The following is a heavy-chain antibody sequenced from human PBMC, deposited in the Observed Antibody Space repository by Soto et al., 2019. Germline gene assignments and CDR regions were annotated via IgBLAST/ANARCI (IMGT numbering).Heavy chain of an antibody. CDR2: ITADGSTT. D-gene: IGHD6-19*01. CDR1: GFTFVYYA. J-gene: IGHJ4*02. CDR3: VKGGAVAAGALGY. V-gene: IGHV3-23*01. Sequence: EVQLLESGGGLVPPGGSLRLPCAASGFTFVYYAMTWVRQTPGKGLEWVSTITADGSTTYYADSVKGRFTISRDNSANTLYLQMNSLRVDDTAIYYCVKGGAVAAGALGYWGQGTLVAVSS.